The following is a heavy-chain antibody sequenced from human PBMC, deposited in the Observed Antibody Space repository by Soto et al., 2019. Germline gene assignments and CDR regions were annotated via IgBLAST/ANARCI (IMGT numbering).Heavy chain of an antibody. CDR2: VRKKANSYST. CDR1: GFPFSDHY. J-gene: IGHJ5*02. CDR3: ARSGSYSCFDA. D-gene: IGHD1-26*01. Sequence: EGSLRLSCAASGFPFSDHYMDWVRQAPGRGLEWVGRVRKKANSYSTEYAASVKGRFIISRDDSMNSLFLQMNSLKTEDTAVYDCARSGSYSCFDAWGKGTPVTISS. V-gene: IGHV3-72*01.